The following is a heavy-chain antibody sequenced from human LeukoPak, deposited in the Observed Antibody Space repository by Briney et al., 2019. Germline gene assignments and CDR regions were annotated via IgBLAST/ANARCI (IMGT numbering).Heavy chain of an antibody. CDR3: AKRYGDSTGWFFDF. CDR1: RYSFDSYA. CDR2: INGGGDIT. Sequence: GGSRRLSCEGSRYSFDSYAMTWVRQVPEKGLEWVSSINGGGDITYYAESVKGRFTVSRDNSKNTLFLQMNSLRAEDTAVFYCAKRYGDSTGWFFDFWGQGSLVTVSS. D-gene: IGHD6-13*01. J-gene: IGHJ4*02. V-gene: IGHV3-23*01.